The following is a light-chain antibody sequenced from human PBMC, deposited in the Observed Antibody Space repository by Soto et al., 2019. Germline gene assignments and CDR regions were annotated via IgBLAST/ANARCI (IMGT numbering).Light chain of an antibody. CDR3: QQYNSYPST. V-gene: IGKV1-5*01. Sequence: DIQLTQSPSTLSSSVGDRATISCRASQSISRGLAWYQQKPGKAPNLLIYDASTLESGVPSSFRGSGSGTECTLALSRLRPDDFATYYGQQYNSYPSTFGQGTKVDI. CDR1: QSISRG. CDR2: DAS. J-gene: IGKJ1*01.